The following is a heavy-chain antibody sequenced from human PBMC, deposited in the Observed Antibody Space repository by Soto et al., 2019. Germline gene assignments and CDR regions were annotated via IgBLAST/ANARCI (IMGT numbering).Heavy chain of an antibody. CDR1: GGTCISCA. J-gene: IGHJ6*02. V-gene: IGHV3-23*01. Sequence: GGSLRHSCAASGGTCISCAMGWVRQATGKGLEWVSDIIDSGGSTYYADSVKGRFTISRDNSKSTLYLQMNSLRAEDTALYYCAKGRSYYYYYYGVDVWGQGTTVTVSS. CDR3: AKGRSYYYYYYGVDV. D-gene: IGHD1-26*01. CDR2: IIDSGGST.